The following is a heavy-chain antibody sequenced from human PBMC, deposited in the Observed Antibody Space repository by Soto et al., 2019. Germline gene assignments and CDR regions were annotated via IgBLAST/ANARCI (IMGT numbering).Heavy chain of an antibody. CDR3: ARDRHGSGSYFDY. CDR1: GGSISSGGYY. CDR2: IYYSGST. D-gene: IGHD3-10*01. J-gene: IGHJ4*02. Sequence: SETLSLTCTVSGGSISSGGYYWSWIRQHPGKGLEWIGYIYYSGSTYYNPSPKSRVTISVDTSKNQFSLKLSSVTAADTAVYYCARDRHGSGSYFDYWGQGTLVTVS. V-gene: IGHV4-31*03.